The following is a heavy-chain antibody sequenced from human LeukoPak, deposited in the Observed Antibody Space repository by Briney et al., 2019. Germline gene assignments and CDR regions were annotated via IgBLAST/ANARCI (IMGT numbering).Heavy chain of an antibody. CDR2: INGGGNTT. Sequence: AGGSLRLSCAASGFAFSSFAMGWVRQSPGKGLEWLSTINGGGNTTFYADSVKGRFTISRDNSKNALYLHMDSLRPDDTAIYYCTKELHVAVAVADYYYSYMYVWGRGTAVTLSS. CDR1: GFAFSSFA. V-gene: IGHV3-23*01. CDR3: TKELHVAVAVADYYYSYMYV. J-gene: IGHJ6*03. D-gene: IGHD6-19*01.